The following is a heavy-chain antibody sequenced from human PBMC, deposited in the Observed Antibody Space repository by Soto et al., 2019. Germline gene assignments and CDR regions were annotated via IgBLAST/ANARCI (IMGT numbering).Heavy chain of an antibody. D-gene: IGHD5-12*01. J-gene: IGHJ4*02. CDR1: GFTFSNYA. CDR3: AKVGSERYSGQHSDY. CDR2: ISSSSGST. V-gene: IGHV3-23*01. Sequence: EVQLLESGGGLVQPGGSLRLSCAGSGFTFSNYAMNWVRQAPGKGLEWVSTISSSSGSTYYADSVKGRFTISRDNSKNFLYLQMNSLRGDDTAVYYCAKVGSERYSGQHSDYWGQGTLVTISS.